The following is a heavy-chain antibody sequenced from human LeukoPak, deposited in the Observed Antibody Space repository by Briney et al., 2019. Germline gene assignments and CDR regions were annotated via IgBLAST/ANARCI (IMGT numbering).Heavy chain of an antibody. J-gene: IGHJ4*02. CDR3: GRGILTGYDAFDY. CDR2: INPIFGTA. CDR1: VGTFSSYA. D-gene: IGHD3-9*01. V-gene: IGHV1-69*06. Sequence: SVNVSRKASVGTFSSYAISWVRQAPGQGLEGMGGINPIFGTANYAHKFQGKVTITADKSTSTGYVELSSLRCEDTAVYYCGRGILTGYDAFDYGGQGTLVSVPS.